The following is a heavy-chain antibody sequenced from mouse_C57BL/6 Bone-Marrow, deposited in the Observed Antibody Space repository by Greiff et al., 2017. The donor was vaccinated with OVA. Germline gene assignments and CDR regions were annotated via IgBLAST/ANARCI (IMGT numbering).Heavy chain of an antibody. CDR3: AREVYYYGSSYWYFDV. D-gene: IGHD1-1*01. Sequence: QVQLQQPGAELVKPGASVKLSCKASGYTFTSYWMHWVKQRPGRGLEWIGRFDPNSGGTKYNEKFKSKAALTVDKPSSTAYMQLSSLTSEDSAVYYCAREVYYYGSSYWYFDVWGTGTTVTVSS. V-gene: IGHV1-72*01. J-gene: IGHJ1*03. CDR2: FDPNSGGT. CDR1: GYTFTSYW.